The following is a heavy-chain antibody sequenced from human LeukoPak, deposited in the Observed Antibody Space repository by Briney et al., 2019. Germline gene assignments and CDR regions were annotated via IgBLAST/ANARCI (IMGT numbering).Heavy chain of an antibody. D-gene: IGHD3-10*01. Sequence: GASVEVSCKASGYTFTGYYMHWMRQAPGQGLEWMGWINPNSGGTNYAQRFQGRVTMTRDTSISTAYMELSRLRSDDTAVYYCARVRVRRELPKGNWFDPWGQGTLVTVSS. J-gene: IGHJ5*02. CDR3: ARVRVRRELPKGNWFDP. CDR1: GYTFTGYY. V-gene: IGHV1-2*02. CDR2: INPNSGGT.